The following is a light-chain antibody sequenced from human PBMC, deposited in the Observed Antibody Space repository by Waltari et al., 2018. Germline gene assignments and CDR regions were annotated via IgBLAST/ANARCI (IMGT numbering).Light chain of an antibody. J-gene: IGKJ1*01. CDR3: QHYVSLPVT. Sequence: EIVLTQSPGTLSLSPGERATLSCRASQSVGKSLAWYQQKPGQAPRLLIHGASGRATGIPDRFSGGGSGTDFSLTISRLEPEDFAAYHCQHYVSLPVTFGQGTKVEIK. CDR1: QSVGKS. V-gene: IGKV3-20*01. CDR2: GAS.